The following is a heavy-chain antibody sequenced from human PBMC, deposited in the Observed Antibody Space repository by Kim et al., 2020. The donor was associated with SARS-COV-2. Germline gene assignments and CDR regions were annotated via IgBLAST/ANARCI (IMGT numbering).Heavy chain of an antibody. Sequence: SETLSLTCAVYGGSFSGYYWSWIRQPPGKGLEWIGEINHSGSTNYNPSLKSRVTISVDTSKNQFSLKLSSVTAADTAVYYCAGSITMVRSFWFDPWGQGT. CDR2: INHSGST. V-gene: IGHV4-34*01. D-gene: IGHD3-10*01. CDR3: AGSITMVRSFWFDP. J-gene: IGHJ5*02. CDR1: GGSFSGYY.